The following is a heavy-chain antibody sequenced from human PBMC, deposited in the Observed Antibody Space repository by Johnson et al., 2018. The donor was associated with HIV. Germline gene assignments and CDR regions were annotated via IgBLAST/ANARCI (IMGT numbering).Heavy chain of an antibody. CDR2: IYSGGST. CDR3: AREPGSSSRLGAFDI. Sequence: QLVESGGGLVQPGGSLRLSCAASGFTVSSNYMSWVRQAPGKGLEWVSVIYSGGSTYYADSVKGRFTISRDNSKNTLYLQMNSLRAEDTAVYYCAREPGSSSRLGAFDISWGQGTKVTVSS. CDR1: GFTVSSNY. D-gene: IGHD6-13*01. V-gene: IGHV3-66*02. J-gene: IGHJ3*02.